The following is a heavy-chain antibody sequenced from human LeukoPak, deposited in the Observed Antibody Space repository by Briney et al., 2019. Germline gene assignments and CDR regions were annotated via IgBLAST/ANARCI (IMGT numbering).Heavy chain of an antibody. D-gene: IGHD6-19*01. CDR2: IYPGDSDT. CDR3: ASSGKQWLQGMDV. V-gene: IGHV5-51*01. Sequence: GESLKISCKGSGYSFTSYWIGWVRQMPGKGLEWMGIIYPGDSDTRYSPSFQGQVTISADKSISTAYLQWSSLKASDTAMYHCASSGKQWLQGMDVWGQGTTVTVSS. CDR1: GYSFTSYW. J-gene: IGHJ6*02.